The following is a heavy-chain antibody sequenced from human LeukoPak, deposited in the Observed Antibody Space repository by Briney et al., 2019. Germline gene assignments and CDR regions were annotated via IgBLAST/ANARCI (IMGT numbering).Heavy chain of an antibody. V-gene: IGHV3-23*01. CDR3: ARGDPYADL. D-gene: IGHD2-2*01. CDR1: GFTFSSYA. CDR2: ISGSGGST. Sequence: SGGSLRLSCAASGFTFSSYAMSWVRQAPGKGLEWVSAISGSGGSTYYADSVKGRFTISRDNSRNSLYLQMNSLRVEDTAVYYCARGDPYADLWGQGTLVTVAS. J-gene: IGHJ5*02.